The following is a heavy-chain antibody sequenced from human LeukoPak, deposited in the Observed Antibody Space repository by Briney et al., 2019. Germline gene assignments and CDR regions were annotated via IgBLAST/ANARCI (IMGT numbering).Heavy chain of an antibody. D-gene: IGHD2-2*01. Sequence: PGGSLRLSCAASGFTVSSNYMSWIRQAPGKGLEWVSYISSSGSTIYYADSVKGRFTISRDNAKNSLYLQMNSLRAEDTAVYYCAREIQYCSSTSCPGHIWGQGTMVTVSS. J-gene: IGHJ3*02. CDR3: AREIQYCSSTSCPGHI. CDR1: GFTVSSNY. CDR2: ISSSGSTI. V-gene: IGHV3-11*04.